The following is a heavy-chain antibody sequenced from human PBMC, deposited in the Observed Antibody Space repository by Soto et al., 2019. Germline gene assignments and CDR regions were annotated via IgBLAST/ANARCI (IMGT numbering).Heavy chain of an antibody. Sequence: SETLSLTCAVSGGSISSGGYSWSWIRQPPGKGLEWIGYIYHSGSTYYNPSLKSRVTISVDRSKNQFSLKLSSVTAADTAVYYCARDQLSMLGGMDVWGQGTTVTVSS. V-gene: IGHV4-30-2*01. CDR2: IYHSGST. J-gene: IGHJ6*02. D-gene: IGHD2-8*01. CDR1: GGSISSGGYS. CDR3: ARDQLSMLGGMDV.